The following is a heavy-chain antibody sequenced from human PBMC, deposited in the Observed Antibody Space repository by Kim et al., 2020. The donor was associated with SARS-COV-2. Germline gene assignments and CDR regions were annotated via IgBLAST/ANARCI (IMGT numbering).Heavy chain of an antibody. V-gene: IGHV4-59*01. CDR3: ARGXXY. J-gene: IGHJ4*02. CDR2: IYYSGST. CDR1: GGSISSYY. Sequence: SETLSLTCTVSGGSISSYYWSWIRQPPGKGLEWIGYIYYSGSTNYNPSLKSRVTXXVXTSKNQFSLKLSXXXAADTAVYYCARGXXYWGQGTLVTVSS.